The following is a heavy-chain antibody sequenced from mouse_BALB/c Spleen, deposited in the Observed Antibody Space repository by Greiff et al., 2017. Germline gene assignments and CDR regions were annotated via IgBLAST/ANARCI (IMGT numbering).Heavy chain of an antibody. Sequence: VMLVESGPGLVAPSQSLSITCTVSGFSLTGYGVNWVRQPPGKGLEWLGMIWGDGSTDYNSALKSRLSISKDNSKSQVFLKMNSLQTDDTARYYCARTSPYYYGSSGSYYFDYWGQGTTLTVSS. CDR1: GFSLTGYG. CDR2: IWGDGST. V-gene: IGHV2-6-7*01. D-gene: IGHD1-1*01. J-gene: IGHJ2*01. CDR3: ARTSPYYYGSSGSYYFDY.